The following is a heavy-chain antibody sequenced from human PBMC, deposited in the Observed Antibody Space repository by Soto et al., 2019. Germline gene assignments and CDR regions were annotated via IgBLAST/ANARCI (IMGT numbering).Heavy chain of an antibody. CDR2: ISSSSSYI. CDR1: GFTFSSYS. Sequence: EVQLVESGGGLVKPGGSLRLSCAASGFTFSSYSMNWVRQAPGKGLEWVSSISSSSSYIYYADSVKGRFTISRDNAXSSLYLQMNSLRAEDTAVYYCAREHMGAKFLYYFDYWGQGTLVTVSS. J-gene: IGHJ4*02. D-gene: IGHD1-26*01. CDR3: AREHMGAKFLYYFDY. V-gene: IGHV3-21*01.